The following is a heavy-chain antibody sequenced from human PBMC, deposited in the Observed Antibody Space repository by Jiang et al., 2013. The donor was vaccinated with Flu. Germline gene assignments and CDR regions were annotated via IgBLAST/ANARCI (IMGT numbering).Heavy chain of an antibody. CDR1: GFTFGDYA. V-gene: IGHV3-49*04. D-gene: IGHD3-10*01. Sequence: SCTASGFTFGDYAMSWVRQAPGKGLEWVGFIRSKAYGGTTEYAASVKGRFTISRDDSKSIAYLQMNSLKTEDTAVYYCTRDLSGFGELLPAFDYWGQGTLVTVSS. CDR3: TRDLSGFGELLPAFDY. CDR2: IRSKAYGGTT. J-gene: IGHJ4*02.